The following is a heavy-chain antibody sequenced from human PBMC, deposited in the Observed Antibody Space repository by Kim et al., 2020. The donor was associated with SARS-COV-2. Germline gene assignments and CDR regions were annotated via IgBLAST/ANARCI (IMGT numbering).Heavy chain of an antibody. CDR2: IYTSGST. CDR3: AREYRGDSYGYEVAYYFDY. V-gene: IGHV4-4*07. CDR1: GGSISSYY. Sequence: SETLSLTCTVSGGSISSYYWSWIRQPAGKGLEWIGRIYTSGSTNYNPSLKSRVTMSVDTSKNQFSLKLSSVTAADTAVYYCAREYRGDSYGYEVAYYFDYWGQRTLVTVSS. D-gene: IGHD5-18*01. J-gene: IGHJ4*02.